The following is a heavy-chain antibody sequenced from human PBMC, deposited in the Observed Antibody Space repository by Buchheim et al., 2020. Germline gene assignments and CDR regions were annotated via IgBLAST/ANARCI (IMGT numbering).Heavy chain of an antibody. V-gene: IGHV3-30*18. D-gene: IGHD1-26*01. CDR3: AKDGSGSYYYYMDV. J-gene: IGHJ6*03. CDR1: GFTFSSYG. CDR2: ISYDGSNK. Sequence: QVQLVESGGGVVQPGRSLRLSCAASGFTFSSYGMHWVRQAPGKGLEWVAVISYDGSNKYYADSVTGRFTISRDNSQKTLYLQMNSLRADDTAVYYCAKDGSGSYYYYMDVWGKGTT.